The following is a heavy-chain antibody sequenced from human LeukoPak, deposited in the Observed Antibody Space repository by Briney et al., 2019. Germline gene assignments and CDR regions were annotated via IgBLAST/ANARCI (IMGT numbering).Heavy chain of an antibody. CDR2: IRYDGSNK. CDR3: AKDREVVVITFFDY. CDR1: GFTFSSYG. Sequence: GGSLRLSCAASGFTFSSYGMPWVRQAPGKGLEWVAFIRYDGSNKYYADSVKGRFTISRDNSKNTLYLQMNSLRAEDTAVYYCAKDREVVVITFFDYWGQGTLVTVSS. D-gene: IGHD3-22*01. J-gene: IGHJ4*02. V-gene: IGHV3-30*02.